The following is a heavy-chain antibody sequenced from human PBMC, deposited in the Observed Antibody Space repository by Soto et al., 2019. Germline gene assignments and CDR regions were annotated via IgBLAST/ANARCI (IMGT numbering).Heavy chain of an antibody. Sequence: SETLSLTCTVSGGSISSGGYYWSWIRQHPGKGLEWIGYIYYSGSTYYNPSLKSRVTMSVDTSKNQFSLKLSSVTAADTAVYYCARALQNGYDNSGYVYYYYGMDVWGQGTTVTVSS. CDR3: ARALQNGYDNSGYVYYYYGMDV. CDR2: IYYSGST. V-gene: IGHV4-31*03. CDR1: GGSISSGGYY. J-gene: IGHJ6*02. D-gene: IGHD3-22*01.